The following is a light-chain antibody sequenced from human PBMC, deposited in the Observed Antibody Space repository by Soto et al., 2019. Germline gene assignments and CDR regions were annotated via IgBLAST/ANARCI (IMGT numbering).Light chain of an antibody. Sequence: QSALTQPASVSGSPGQSITISCTGTSSDIGLYNYVSWYQQHPGKAPKLIIFEVSNRPSGVSNRFSGSKSGNTASLTISGAPAEDGADYYCSSFTGSSTLVFGSGTKLTVL. CDR3: SSFTGSSTLV. J-gene: IGLJ1*01. CDR1: SSDIGLYNY. V-gene: IGLV2-14*01. CDR2: EVS.